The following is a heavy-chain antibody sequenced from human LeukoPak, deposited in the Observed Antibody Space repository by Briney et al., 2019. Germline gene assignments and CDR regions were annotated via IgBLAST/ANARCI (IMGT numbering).Heavy chain of an antibody. CDR1: GGSFSGYY. Sequence: SETLSLTCAVHGGSFSGYYWSWIRQPPGKGLEWIGEINHSGSTNYNPSLKSRVTISVDTSKNQFSLKLSSVTAADTAVYYCARARISGSLPRPSFDPWGQGTLVTVSS. CDR2: INHSGST. J-gene: IGHJ5*02. V-gene: IGHV4-34*01. D-gene: IGHD3-10*01. CDR3: ARARISGSLPRPSFDP.